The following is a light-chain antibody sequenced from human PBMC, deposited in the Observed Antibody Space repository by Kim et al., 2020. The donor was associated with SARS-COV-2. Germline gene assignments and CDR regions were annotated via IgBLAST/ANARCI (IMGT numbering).Light chain of an antibody. V-gene: IGKV3-20*01. CDR1: QGIGGNY. Sequence: SLSPGESATLSCRASQGIGGNYLAWYQQKPGQAPSLLIYAASKRATDIPDRFSGSGSDTDFTLTISRLDPEDFAVYFCQFCGSPVTFGQGTKLEI. J-gene: IGKJ2*01. CDR3: QFCGSPVT. CDR2: AAS.